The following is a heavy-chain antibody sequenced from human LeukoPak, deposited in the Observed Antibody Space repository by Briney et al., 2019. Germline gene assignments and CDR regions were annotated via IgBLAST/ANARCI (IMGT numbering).Heavy chain of an antibody. D-gene: IGHD2-2*02. CDR1: GGSISSGGYS. V-gene: IGHV4-30-2*01. Sequence: PSETLSLTCAVSGGSISSGGYSWSWIRQPPGKGLEWIEYIYHSGSTYYNPSLKSRVTISVDRSKNQFSLKLSSVTAADTAVYYCARISGYCSSTSCYTGLVDYWGQGTLVTVSS. CDR3: ARISGYCSSTSCYTGLVDY. J-gene: IGHJ4*02. CDR2: IYHSGST.